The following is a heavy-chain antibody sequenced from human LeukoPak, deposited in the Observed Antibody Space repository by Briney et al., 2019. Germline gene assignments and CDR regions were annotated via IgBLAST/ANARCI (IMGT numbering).Heavy chain of an antibody. J-gene: IGHJ4*02. CDR2: INHSGST. D-gene: IGHD6-6*01. Sequence: SETLSLTCAVYGGSFSGYYWSWIRQPPGKGLEWIGEINHSGSTNYNTSLKSRVTISVDTSKNQFSLKLSSVTAADTAVYYCARISSIAAHPFDYWGQGTLVTVSS. CDR3: ARISSIAAHPFDY. CDR1: GGSFSGYY. V-gene: IGHV4-34*01.